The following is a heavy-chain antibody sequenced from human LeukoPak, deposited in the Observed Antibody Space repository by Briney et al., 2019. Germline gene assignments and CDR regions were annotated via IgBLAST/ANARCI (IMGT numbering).Heavy chain of an antibody. CDR1: GFTFSSYA. J-gene: IGHJ3*02. Sequence: PGGSLRLSCAASGFTFSSYAISWVRQAPGQGLEWVLAISGSGDSTYYADSVKGRFTISRDNSKNALFLQMNSLRAEDTAVYYCVKEKTRGYNIDAFDIWGRGTMVTVSS. CDR2: ISGSGDST. D-gene: IGHD5-12*01. V-gene: IGHV3-23*01. CDR3: VKEKTRGYNIDAFDI.